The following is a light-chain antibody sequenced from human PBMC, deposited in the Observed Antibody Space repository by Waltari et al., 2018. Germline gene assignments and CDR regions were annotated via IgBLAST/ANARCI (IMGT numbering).Light chain of an antibody. V-gene: IGKV3-20*01. CDR1: QSVGRT. J-gene: IGKJ1*01. CDR2: GAS. Sequence: IVLTQSPGTLSLSPGERATLSCRASQSVGRTLAWYQQKTGQAPRLLIYGASNRATGIPDRFSGSVSGTEFSLTISRLDPEDFAVYYCQHYVRLPATFGQGTKVEMK. CDR3: QHYVRLPAT.